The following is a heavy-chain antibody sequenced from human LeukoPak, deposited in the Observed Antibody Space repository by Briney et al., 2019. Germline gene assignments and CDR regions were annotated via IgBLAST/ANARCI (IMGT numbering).Heavy chain of an antibody. CDR1: GGSISSYY. V-gene: IGHV4-59*08. Sequence: SETLSLTCTVSGGSISSYYWSWIRQPPGKGLEWIGYIYYSGSIPYNPSLKSRVTISIGTSKTQFSLKLSSLTAADTAVYYCAIGDTYSHLSWFDPWGQGTLVTVSS. D-gene: IGHD4-11*01. J-gene: IGHJ5*02. CDR2: IYYSGSI. CDR3: AIGDTYSHLSWFDP.